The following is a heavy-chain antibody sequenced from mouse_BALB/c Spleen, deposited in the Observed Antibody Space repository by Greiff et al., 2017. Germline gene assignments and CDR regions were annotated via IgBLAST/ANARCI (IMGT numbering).Heavy chain of an antibody. CDR3: ARGRDGNFLAWFAY. J-gene: IGHJ3*01. CDR2: ISSGGST. Sequence: EVKLVESGGGLVKPGGSLKLSCAASGFTFSSYAMSWVRQTPEKRLEWVASISSGGSTYYPDCVKGRFTISRDNTRNILYLHISSLRSEDTAMYSCARGRDGNFLAWFAYWGQGTLVTVSA. CDR1: GFTFSSYA. D-gene: IGHD2-1*01. V-gene: IGHV5-6-5*01.